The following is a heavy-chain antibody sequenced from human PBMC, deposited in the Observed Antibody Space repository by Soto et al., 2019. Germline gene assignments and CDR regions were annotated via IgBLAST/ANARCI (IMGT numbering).Heavy chain of an antibody. J-gene: IGHJ6*02. CDR1: GYTFTSYG. V-gene: IGHV1-18*04. Sequence: ASVKVSCKASGYTFTSYGISWVRQAPGQGLEWMGWISAYNGNTNYAQKLQGRVTMTTDTSTSTAYMELRSLRSDDTAVYYCVRDEYCSSTSCLYYYYYGMDVWGQGTTVTVSS. CDR2: ISAYNGNT. CDR3: VRDEYCSSTSCLYYYYYGMDV. D-gene: IGHD2-2*01.